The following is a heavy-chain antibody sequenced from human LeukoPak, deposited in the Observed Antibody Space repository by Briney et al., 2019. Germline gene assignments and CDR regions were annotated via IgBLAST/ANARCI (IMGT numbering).Heavy chain of an antibody. D-gene: IGHD3-10*01. J-gene: IGHJ3*02. Sequence: PSETPSLTCTVSGGSISSYYWSWIRQPPGKGLEWIGSIYYSGSTYYNPSLKSRVTISVDTSKNQFSLKLSSVTAADTAVYYCAREVLFFWSMVRGVRPDAFDIWGQGTMVTVSS. CDR2: IYYSGST. V-gene: IGHV4-59*05. CDR3: AREVLFFWSMVRGVRPDAFDI. CDR1: GGSISSYY.